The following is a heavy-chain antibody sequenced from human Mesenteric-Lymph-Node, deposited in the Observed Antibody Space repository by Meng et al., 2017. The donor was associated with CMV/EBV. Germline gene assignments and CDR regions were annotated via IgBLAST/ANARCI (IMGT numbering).Heavy chain of an antibody. CDR3: AKSLAGRRTFDS. V-gene: IGHV1-2*02. CDR1: GYTFTDFY. CDR2: INGNSGGT. D-gene: IGHD6-6*01. J-gene: IGHJ4*02. Sequence: SCKASGYTFTDFYMHWVRQAPGQGLEWMGWINGNSGGTHYAQNFQGRITMTRDTFFNTAYMEVTNLRPDDTAVYYCAKSLAGRRTFDSWGQGTLVTVSS.